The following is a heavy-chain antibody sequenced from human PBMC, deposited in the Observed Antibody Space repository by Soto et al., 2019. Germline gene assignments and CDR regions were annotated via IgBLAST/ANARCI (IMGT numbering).Heavy chain of an antibody. Sequence: EVHLVESGGGLVQPGGSLRLSCAASGFTFSSYSMNWVRQAPGKGLEWVSSISSSGTYIFYADSVKGRFTISRDNSKNSLYLQMNSLRVEDTAVYYCARSPVEIVATSLYWFDSWDQGTLVTVSS. D-gene: IGHD5-12*01. V-gene: IGHV3-21*01. CDR2: ISSSGTYI. J-gene: IGHJ5*01. CDR1: GFTFSSYS. CDR3: ARSPVEIVATSLYWFDS.